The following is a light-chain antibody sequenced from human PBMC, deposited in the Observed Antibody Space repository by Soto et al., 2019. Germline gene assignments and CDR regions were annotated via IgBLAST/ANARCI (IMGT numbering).Light chain of an antibody. J-gene: IGKJ5*01. CDR1: RNVSIY. CDR3: QQGYKMAE. V-gene: IGKV1-39*01. CDR2: ATS. Sequence: VGEEQNINCRASRNVSIYLNWYQHKPGKGPTLLIHATSNLQIGVPSRVSGSGPATEFTLTTSRLVPQDLGTSYSQQGYKMAEFGQGTRLEIK.